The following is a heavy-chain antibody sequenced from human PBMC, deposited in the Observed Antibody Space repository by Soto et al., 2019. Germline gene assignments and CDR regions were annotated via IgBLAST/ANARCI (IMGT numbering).Heavy chain of an antibody. CDR2: INPNSGGT. CDR1: GYTFTGYY. Sequence: ASVKVSCKASGYTFTGYYMHRVRQAPGQGLEWMGWINPNSGGTNYAQKFQGRVTMTRDTSISTAYMELSRLRSDDTAVYYCARHTRGLLAARHYYYGMDVWGQGTTVTVSS. V-gene: IGHV1-2*02. CDR3: ARHTRGLLAARHYYYGMDV. J-gene: IGHJ6*02. D-gene: IGHD6-6*01.